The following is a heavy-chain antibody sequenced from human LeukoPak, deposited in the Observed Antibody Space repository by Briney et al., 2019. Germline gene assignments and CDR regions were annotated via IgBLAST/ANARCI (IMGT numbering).Heavy chain of an antibody. CDR1: GFTFSSYG. CDR2: IRYDGSNK. D-gene: IGHD5-12*01. J-gene: IGHJ6*03. CDR3: AKFSNSGYTYYYYMDV. V-gene: IGHV3-30*02. Sequence: GGSLRLSCAASGFTFSSYGMHWVRQAPGKGLEWVAFIRYDGSNKYYADSVKGRFTISRDNSKNTLYLQMDSLRAEDTAVYYCAKFSNSGYTYYYYMDVWGKGTTVTVS.